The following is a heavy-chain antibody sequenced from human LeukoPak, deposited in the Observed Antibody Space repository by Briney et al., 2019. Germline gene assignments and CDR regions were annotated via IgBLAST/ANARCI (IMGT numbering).Heavy chain of an antibody. D-gene: IGHD2-15*01. CDR2: IYANGST. Sequence: SETLSLTCTVSGGSISGGSYYWSWIRQPAGKGLEWIGRIYANGSTNYNPSLNNRLTISLDTSKNQFSLKLSSVTAADTAVYYCARDFRGRYCSGGSCYSEADYWGQGTLVTVSS. V-gene: IGHV4-61*02. CDR3: ARDFRGRYCSGGSCYSEADY. CDR1: GGSISGGSYY. J-gene: IGHJ4*02.